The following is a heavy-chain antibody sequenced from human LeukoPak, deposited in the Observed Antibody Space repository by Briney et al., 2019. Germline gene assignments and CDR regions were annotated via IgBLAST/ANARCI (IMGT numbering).Heavy chain of an antibody. CDR1: GGSISSYY. J-gene: IGHJ5*02. CDR3: ARDLGGSGWFDP. D-gene: IGHD3-10*01. V-gene: IGHV4-59*12. Sequence: SETLSLTCTVSGGSISSYYWSWIRQPPGKGLEWIGYIYYSGSTNYNPSLKSRVTISVDTSKNQFSLKLSSVTAADTAVYYCARDLGGSGWFDPWGQGTLVTVSS. CDR2: IYYSGST.